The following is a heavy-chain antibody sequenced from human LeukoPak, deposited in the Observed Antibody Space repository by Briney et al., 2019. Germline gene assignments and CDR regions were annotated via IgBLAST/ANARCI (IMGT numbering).Heavy chain of an antibody. V-gene: IGHV1-2*02. Sequence: ASVKVSCKASGYTFTGYYMHWVRQALGQGLEWMGWINPNSGGTNYARKFQGRVTMTRDTSISTAYMELSRLRSDDTAVYYCARDDYGDYWFDPWGQGTLVTVSS. CDR3: ARDDYGDYWFDP. CDR2: INPNSGGT. J-gene: IGHJ5*02. CDR1: GYTFTGYY. D-gene: IGHD4-17*01.